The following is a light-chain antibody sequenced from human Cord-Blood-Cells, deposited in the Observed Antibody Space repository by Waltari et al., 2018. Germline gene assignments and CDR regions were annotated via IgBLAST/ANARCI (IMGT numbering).Light chain of an antibody. J-gene: IGLJ3*02. V-gene: IGLV1-40*01. CDR3: QSYDSSLSGSV. CDR1: SSNIGAGYD. CDR2: GNS. Sequence: QSVLTQPPSVSGAPGQRVTISCTGSSSNIGAGYDLHWYQQLPGTAPKLLIYGNSHRPSWVPDRVSGSKSGTSASLAITGRQAEDEADYYCQSYDSSLSGSVFGGGTKLT.